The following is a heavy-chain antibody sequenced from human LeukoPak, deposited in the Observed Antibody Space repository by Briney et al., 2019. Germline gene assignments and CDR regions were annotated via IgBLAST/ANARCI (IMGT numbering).Heavy chain of an antibody. CDR2: ISYDGSNK. J-gene: IGHJ6*04. V-gene: IGHV3-30-3*01. D-gene: IGHD3-3*01. CDR3: AKDWSGFGHV. CDR1: GFTFSSYA. Sequence: GGSLRLSCAASGFTFSSYAMHWVRQAPGKGLEWVAVISYDGSNKYYADSVKGRFTISRDNSKNTLYLQMNSLRAEDTAVYYCAKDWSGFGHVWGKGTTVTVSS.